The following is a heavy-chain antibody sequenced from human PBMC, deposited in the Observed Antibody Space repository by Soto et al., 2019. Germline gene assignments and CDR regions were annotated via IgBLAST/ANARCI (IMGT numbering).Heavy chain of an antibody. D-gene: IGHD1-1*01. CDR3: AKDKPGTTSFDY. CDR2: ISDRGDTT. Sequence: GGSLRLSCAASGFTISSNAMYWVRQAPGKGLEWVSAISDRGDTTHYADSVKGRFTISRDTSKNTLYLQLNALRADDTAVYYCAKDKPGTTSFDYWGQGTLVTVSS. V-gene: IGHV3-23*01. J-gene: IGHJ4*02. CDR1: GFTISSNA.